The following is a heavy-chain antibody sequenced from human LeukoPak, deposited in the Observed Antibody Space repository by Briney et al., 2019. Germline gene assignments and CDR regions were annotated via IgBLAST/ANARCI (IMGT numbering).Heavy chain of an antibody. CDR2: ISSTSSYK. V-gene: IGHV3-21*01. Sequence: GGSLRLSCAASGFTLNIYSMSWVRQAPGKGLEWVSSISSTSSYKYYADSLKGRFTISRDNAKDSLFLQMNSLRAEDTAVYFCVRDQYCGGDCYSDYYYGMDVWGQGTTVIVSS. D-gene: IGHD2-21*02. J-gene: IGHJ6*02. CDR1: GFTLNIYS. CDR3: VRDQYCGGDCYSDYYYGMDV.